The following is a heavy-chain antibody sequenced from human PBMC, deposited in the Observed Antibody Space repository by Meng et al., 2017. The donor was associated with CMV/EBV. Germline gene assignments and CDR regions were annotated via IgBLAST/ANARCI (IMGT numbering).Heavy chain of an antibody. Sequence: GESLKISCAASGFTLSSYWMNWARQAPGKGLEWVANIKQDGSEKYYVDSVKGRFTISRDNAKNSLYLQMNSLRAEDTAGYYCWNNWFDPWGQGTRVTVSS. CDR1: GFTLSSYW. CDR2: IKQDGSEK. CDR3: WNNWFDP. D-gene: IGHD1-1*01. J-gene: IGHJ5*02. V-gene: IGHV3-7*01.